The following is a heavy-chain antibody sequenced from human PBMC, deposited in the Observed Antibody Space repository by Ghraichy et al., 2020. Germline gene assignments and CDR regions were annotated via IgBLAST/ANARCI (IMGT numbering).Heavy chain of an antibody. CDR2: IKGDGSEK. CDR3: LGWYSSESP. V-gene: IGHV3-7*03. Sequence: GESLNISCAASGLSFSTYWMSWVRQAPGKGLEWVAHIKGDGSEKYYVESVKGRFTISRDNAKNSLYLQMNSLRVEDTAVYYCLGWYSSESPWGQGTLVTVSS. D-gene: IGHD6-25*01. J-gene: IGHJ4*02. CDR1: GLSFSTYW.